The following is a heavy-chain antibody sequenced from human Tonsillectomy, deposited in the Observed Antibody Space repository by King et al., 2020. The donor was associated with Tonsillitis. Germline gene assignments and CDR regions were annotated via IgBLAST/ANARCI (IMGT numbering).Heavy chain of an antibody. Sequence: VQLVESGGGLVKPGGSLRLSCAASGFTFSSYSMNWVRQAPGKGLEWVSSISSSSSYIYYADSVKGRFTISRDNAKNSLYLQMNSLRAEDTTVYYCARCPVPLYGETSTLDQYNYYYYMDVWGKGTTVTVSS. D-gene: IGHD4-17*01. J-gene: IGHJ6*03. CDR3: ARCPVPLYGETSTLDQYNYYYYMDV. CDR2: ISSSSSYI. CDR1: GFTFSSYS. V-gene: IGHV3-21*01.